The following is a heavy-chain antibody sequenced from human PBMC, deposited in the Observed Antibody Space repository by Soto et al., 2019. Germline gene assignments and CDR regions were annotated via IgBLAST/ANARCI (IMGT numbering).Heavy chain of an antibody. CDR1: GFTFSSYA. D-gene: IGHD2-15*01. V-gene: IGHV3-23*01. Sequence: PGGSLRLSCAASGFTFSSYAMSWVRQAPGKGLEWVSSISGSGGSTYYADSVKGRFTISRDNSKNTLYLQMNSLRAEDTAVYYCAKTQTLHCSGGSCYSPSFDYWGQGTLVTVSS. J-gene: IGHJ4*02. CDR2: ISGSGGST. CDR3: AKTQTLHCSGGSCYSPSFDY.